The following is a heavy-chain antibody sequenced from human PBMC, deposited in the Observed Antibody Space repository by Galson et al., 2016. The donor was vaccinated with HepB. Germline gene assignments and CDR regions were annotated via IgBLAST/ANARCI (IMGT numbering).Heavy chain of an antibody. J-gene: IGHJ4*02. V-gene: IGHV3-23*01. Sequence: SLRLSCAGSEFTFTSYAMNWVRQAPGKGLEWVSATTGDRSRTFYADSVKGRFTISRDNSKNTVYLQMNGLRAADTAVYYCAKDLWLRGFHYLDYWGQGTLVTVSS. CDR3: AKDLWLRGFHYLDY. CDR1: EFTFTSYA. CDR2: TTGDRSRT. D-gene: IGHD3-10*01.